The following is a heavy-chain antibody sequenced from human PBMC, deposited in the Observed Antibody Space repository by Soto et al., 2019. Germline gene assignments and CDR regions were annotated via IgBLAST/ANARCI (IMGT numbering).Heavy chain of an antibody. CDR2: ISAYNGNT. CDR1: GYTFTSYG. J-gene: IGHJ4*02. Sequence: ASVKVSCKASGYTFTSYGISWVRQAPGQGLEWMGWISAYNGNTNYAQKLQGRVTMTTDTSTSTAYMELSSLRSEDTAVYYCARGGEGYFDWLLPNWGQGTLVTVSS. V-gene: IGHV1-18*01. D-gene: IGHD3-9*01. CDR3: ARGGEGYFDWLLPN.